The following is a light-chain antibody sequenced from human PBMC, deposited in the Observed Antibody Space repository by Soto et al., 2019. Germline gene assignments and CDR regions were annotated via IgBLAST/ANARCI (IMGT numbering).Light chain of an antibody. CDR1: SGSVSTSYY. J-gene: IGLJ3*02. CDR3: VLYMGNGIWV. V-gene: IGLV8-61*01. Sequence: QTVVTQEPSFSVSPGGTVTLTCGLSSGSVSTSYYPSWYQQTPGQAPCTLIYSTNTRSSGVPDRFSGSILGNKAALTITGAQADDESDYYCVLYMGNGIWVFGGGTKVTVL. CDR2: STN.